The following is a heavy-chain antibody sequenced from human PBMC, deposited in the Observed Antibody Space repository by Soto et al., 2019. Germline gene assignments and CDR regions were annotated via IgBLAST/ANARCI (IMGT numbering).Heavy chain of an antibody. Sequence: QVQLVESGGGVVQPGRSLRLSCAASGFTFSSYGMHWVRQAPGKGLEWVAVISYDGSNKYYADSVQGRFTISRDNSKNTLYLQMNSLRAEDTAVYYCAKGGVGWGYSGPSSPDYWGQGTLVTVSS. J-gene: IGHJ4*02. CDR3: AKGGVGWGYSGPSSPDY. D-gene: IGHD5-12*01. CDR2: ISYDGSNK. CDR1: GFTFSSYG. V-gene: IGHV3-30*18.